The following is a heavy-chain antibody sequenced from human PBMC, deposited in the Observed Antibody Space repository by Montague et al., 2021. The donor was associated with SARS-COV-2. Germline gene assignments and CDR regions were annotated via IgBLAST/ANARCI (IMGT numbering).Heavy chain of an antibody. Sequence: TLSLTCTVSGGSISSGGYYWSWIRQHPGKGLEWIGYIYYSGSTYYNPSLKSRVTISVDTSKNQFSLKLSSVTAADTAVYYCARARITIFGVVTNFDYWGQGTLVTVSS. CDR2: IYYSGST. CDR3: ARARITIFGVVTNFDY. J-gene: IGHJ4*02. CDR1: GGSISSGGYY. D-gene: IGHD3-3*01. V-gene: IGHV4-31*03.